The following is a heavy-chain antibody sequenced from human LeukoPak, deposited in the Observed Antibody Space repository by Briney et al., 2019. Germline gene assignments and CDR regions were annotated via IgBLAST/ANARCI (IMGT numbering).Heavy chain of an antibody. Sequence: ASVKVSCKASGYTFTGYYMHWVRQAPGQGLEWMGWINPNSGGTNYAQKFQGRVTMTRDTSISTAYMELSRLRSDDTAVYYCARAGPGYSYVLDYMDVWGKGTTVTVSS. V-gene: IGHV1-2*02. D-gene: IGHD5-18*01. CDR1: GYTFTGYY. CDR3: ARAGPGYSYVLDYMDV. J-gene: IGHJ6*03. CDR2: INPNSGGT.